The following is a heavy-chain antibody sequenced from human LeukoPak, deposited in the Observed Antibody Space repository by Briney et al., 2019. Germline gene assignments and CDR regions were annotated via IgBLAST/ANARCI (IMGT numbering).Heavy chain of an antibody. CDR2: INHSGST. D-gene: IGHD6-19*01. CDR3: ARDREAVAGDNWFDP. CDR1: GGSFSGYY. V-gene: IGHV4-34*01. J-gene: IGHJ5*02. Sequence: PSETLSLTCAVYGGSFSGYYWSWIRQPPGKGLEWIGEINHSGSTNYNPSLKSRVTISVDTSKNQFSLKLSSVTAADTAVYYCARDREAVAGDNWFDPWGQGTLVTVSS.